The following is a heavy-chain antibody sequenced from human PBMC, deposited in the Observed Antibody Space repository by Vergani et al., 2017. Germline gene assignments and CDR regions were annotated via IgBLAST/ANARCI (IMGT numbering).Heavy chain of an antibody. J-gene: IGHJ4*02. CDR3: AKNLSPDTSCYRD. CDR2: ISGSGGRK. Sequence: EVQLLESGGGLVQPGGSLRLSCAASGFPFSSYALSWVRQAPGKGLERVSAISGSGGRKYYADAVKGRFTITRDNSKNTLYLQMNSLRAEDTAVYYCAKNLSPDTSCYRDWGQGTLVTVSS. V-gene: IGHV3-23*01. CDR1: GFPFSSYA. D-gene: IGHD2-2*02.